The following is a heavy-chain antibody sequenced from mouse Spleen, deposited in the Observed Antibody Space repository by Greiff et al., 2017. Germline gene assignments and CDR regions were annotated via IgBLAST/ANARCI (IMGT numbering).Heavy chain of an antibody. CDR3: ARHGVVARGTWFAY. J-gene: IGHJ3*01. Sequence: EVKVEESGGGLVKLGGSLKLSCAASGFTFSSYAMSWVRQTPEKRLEWVATISSGGGNTYYPDSVKGRFTIPRDNAKNTLYLQMSSLKSEDTAMYYCARHGVVARGTWFAYWGQGTLVTVSA. D-gene: IGHD1-1*01. CDR1: GFTFSSYA. CDR2: ISSGGGNT. V-gene: IGHV5-9*04.